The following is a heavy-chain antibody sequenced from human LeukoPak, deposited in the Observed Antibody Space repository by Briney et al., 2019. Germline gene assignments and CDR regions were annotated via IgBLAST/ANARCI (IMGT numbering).Heavy chain of an antibody. D-gene: IGHD6-13*01. CDR2: IRFDGSNT. J-gene: IGHJ6*03. CDR3: ARAPPRYSSSWYHDYYMDV. V-gene: IGHV3-30*02. CDR1: GFTFSSYG. Sequence: GGSLRLSCAASGFTFSSYGMHWVRQAPGKGLEWVAFIRFDGSNTYYADSVKGRFTISRDNSKNTLYLQMNSLRAEDTSLYYCARAPPRYSSSWYHDYYMDVWGKGTTVTVSS.